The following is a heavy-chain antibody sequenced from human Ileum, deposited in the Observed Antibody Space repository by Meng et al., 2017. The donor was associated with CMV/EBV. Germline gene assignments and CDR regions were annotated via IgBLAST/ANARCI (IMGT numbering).Heavy chain of an antibody. CDR3: ARAGARGVPVDL. Sequence: VQPQASGRRLVKPAGTLPLTCTVSGDSFKNYYCTWLRRPAGKGLEWLGRIHYSGGTDDNPSLKSRVTLSIDTSKNQFSLKLFSVTAADTAVYYCARAGARGVPVDLWGQGTLVTVSS. J-gene: IGHJ4*02. V-gene: IGHV4-4*07. CDR1: GDSFKNYY. CDR2: IHYSGGT. D-gene: IGHD3-10*01.